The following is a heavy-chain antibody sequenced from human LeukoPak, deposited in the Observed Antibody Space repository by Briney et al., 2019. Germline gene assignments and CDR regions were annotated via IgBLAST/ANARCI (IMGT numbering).Heavy chain of an antibody. CDR3: ARMGNIVVVPAAIPPSDDAFDI. CDR1: GGSISSYY. V-gene: IGHV4-59*01. D-gene: IGHD2-2*01. Sequence: KSSETLSLTCTVSGGSISSYYWSWIRQPPGKGLEWIGYIYYSGSTNYNPSLKSRVTISVDTSKNQFSLKLSSVTAADTAVYYCARMGNIVVVPAAIPPSDDAFDIWGQGTMVTVSS. J-gene: IGHJ3*02. CDR2: IYYSGST.